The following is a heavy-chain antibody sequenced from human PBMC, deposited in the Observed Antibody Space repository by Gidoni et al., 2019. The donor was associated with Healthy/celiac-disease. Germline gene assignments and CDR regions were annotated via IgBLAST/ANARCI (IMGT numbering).Heavy chain of an antibody. CDR1: GGPISRGIYY. CDR3: ARGKRIVVEKLMAFDI. CDR2: IYTSGST. V-gene: IGHV4-61*02. D-gene: IGHD3-22*01. Sequence: QVQLQESGPGLVKPSQTLSLTCTVSGGPISRGIYYWSRIRQPAGKGLEWIGRIYTSGSTNYNPSLKIRGTISVDTSKNQFSLKLSSVTAADTAVDYCARGKRIVVEKLMAFDIWGQGTMVTVSS. J-gene: IGHJ3*02.